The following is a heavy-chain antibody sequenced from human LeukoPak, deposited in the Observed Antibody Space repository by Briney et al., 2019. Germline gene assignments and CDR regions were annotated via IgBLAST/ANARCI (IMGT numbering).Heavy chain of an antibody. J-gene: IGHJ4*02. Sequence: ASVKVSCKASGYTFTSYGISWVRQAPGQGLEWMGWISAYNGNTNYAENLQGRLTMTTDTSTSTAYMELRSLRSDDTAVYFCARAKYFYETSGYYHTDFWGQGTLVTVSS. V-gene: IGHV1-18*01. CDR3: ARAKYFYETSGYYHTDF. D-gene: IGHD3-22*01. CDR2: ISAYNGNT. CDR1: GYTFTSYG.